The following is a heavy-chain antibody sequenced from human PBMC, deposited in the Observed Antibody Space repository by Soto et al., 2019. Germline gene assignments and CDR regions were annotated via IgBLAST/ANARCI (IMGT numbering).Heavy chain of an antibody. Sequence: PSETLSLTCTVSGGSISSYYWSWIRQPPGKGLEWIGYIYYSGSTNYNPSLKSRVTISVDTSKNQFSLKLSSVTAADTAVHYCARDLHTTTRYYYYYGMDVWGQGTTVTVSS. CDR2: IYYSGST. V-gene: IGHV4-59*01. D-gene: IGHD4-17*01. CDR3: ARDLHTTTRYYYYYGMDV. CDR1: GGSISSYY. J-gene: IGHJ6*02.